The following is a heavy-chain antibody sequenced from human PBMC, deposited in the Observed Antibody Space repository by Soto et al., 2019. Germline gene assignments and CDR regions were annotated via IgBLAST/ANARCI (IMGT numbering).Heavy chain of an antibody. CDR3: ARGRRGAFSLDY. CDR1: GFIFSSDW. J-gene: IGHJ4*02. V-gene: IGHV3-74*01. D-gene: IGHD1-26*01. Sequence: EVQLVESGGGLVQPGGSLRLSCAASGFIFSSDWMHWVRQAPGKGLVWLSRINSDGSNTNYADSVKGRFTISRDNARNTLFLQMSSLRAEDTAVYYCARGRRGAFSLDYWGQGILVTVSS. CDR2: INSDGSNT.